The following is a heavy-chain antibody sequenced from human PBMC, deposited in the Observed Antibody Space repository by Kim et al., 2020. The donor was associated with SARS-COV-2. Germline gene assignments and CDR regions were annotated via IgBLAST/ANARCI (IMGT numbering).Heavy chain of an antibody. CDR2: IYYSGST. V-gene: IGHV4-39*01. Sequence: SETLSLTCTVSGGSISSSSYYWGWIRQPPGKGLEWIGSIYYSGSTYYNPSLKSRVTISVDTSKNQFSLKLSSVTAADTAVYYCARQGGYYGRELWYFDLWGRGTLVTVSS. D-gene: IGHD3-3*01. J-gene: IGHJ2*01. CDR1: GGSISSSSYY. CDR3: ARQGGYYGRELWYFDL.